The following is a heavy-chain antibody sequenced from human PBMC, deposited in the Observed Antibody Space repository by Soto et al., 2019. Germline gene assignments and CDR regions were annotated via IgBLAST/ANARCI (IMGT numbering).Heavy chain of an antibody. V-gene: IGHV5-51*01. CDR1: GYTFTNYW. J-gene: IGHJ3*02. CDR2: ISPGDHDT. CDR3: VRSKGDLSYRGRDAFDI. Sequence: DVQLVQSGSEVKKPGESLTISCKASGYTFTNYWIGWVRQLSGRGPEWMTIISPGDHDTRYDPAFQGRVTISADKSTNVLYLHWSSLTASDTATYYCVRSKGDLSYRGRDAFDIWGQGTSVTVTS. D-gene: IGHD3-16*02.